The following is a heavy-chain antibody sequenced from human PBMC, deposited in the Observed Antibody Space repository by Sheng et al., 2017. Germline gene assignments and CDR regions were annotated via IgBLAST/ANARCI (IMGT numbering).Heavy chain of an antibody. CDR3: ARNGMVGTPRGDWYFDL. CDR1: GFIFRSYA. CDR2: ISSDGGHT. J-gene: IGHJ2*01. Sequence: QVQLVESGGGVVQPERSLRLSCAASGFIFRSYAMHWVRQAPGKGLEWMAIISSDGGHTYYADSVKGRFTISRDNSKNTLYLQMNSLRAEDTAIHYCARNGMVGTPRGDWYFDLWGRGTLVTVSS. D-gene: IGHD1-26*01. V-gene: IGHV3-30*04.